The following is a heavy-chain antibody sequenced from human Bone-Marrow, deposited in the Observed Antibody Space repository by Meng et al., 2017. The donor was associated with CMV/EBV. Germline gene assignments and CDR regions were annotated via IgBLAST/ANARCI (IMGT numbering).Heavy chain of an antibody. CDR2: ISYDGSNK. Sequence: GESLKISCAASGFTFSSYAMHWVRQAPGKGLEWAAVISYDGSNKYYADSVKGRFTISRDNSKNTLYLQMNSLRAEDTAVYYCARDRRRWELLFDYWGQGTLVTVSS. CDR3: ARDRRRWELLFDY. CDR1: GFTFSSYA. V-gene: IGHV3-30*04. D-gene: IGHD1-26*01. J-gene: IGHJ4*02.